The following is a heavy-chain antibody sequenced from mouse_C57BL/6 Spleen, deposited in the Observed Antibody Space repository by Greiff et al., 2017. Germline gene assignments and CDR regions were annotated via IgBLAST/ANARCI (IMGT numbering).Heavy chain of an antibody. Sequence: QVQLQQPGAELVKPGASVKLSCKASGYTFTSYWMHWVKQRPGQGLEWIGMIHPNSGSTNYNEKFKSKATLTVDKSSSTAYMQLSSLTSEDSAVYYCARSGRPAASAMDYWGQGTSVTVSS. CDR1: GYTFTSYW. CDR2: IHPNSGST. CDR3: ARSGRPAASAMDY. J-gene: IGHJ4*01. V-gene: IGHV1-64*01. D-gene: IGHD1-2*01.